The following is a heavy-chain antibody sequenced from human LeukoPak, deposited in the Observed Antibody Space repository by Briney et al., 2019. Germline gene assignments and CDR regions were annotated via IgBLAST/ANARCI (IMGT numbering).Heavy chain of an antibody. V-gene: IGHV4-34*01. CDR1: GGSFSGYY. CDR2: INQSGST. CDR3: ARGWCGRYFDFVY. J-gene: IGHJ4*02. D-gene: IGHD3-9*01. Sequence: SETLSLTCAVYGGSFSGYYWSWIRQPPGKGREWSGYINQSGSTNYNPSLKSRVTISVDTSKNQLSLKLLSVTATHPAVNLRARGWCGRYFDFVYWGEGTLVSVSS.